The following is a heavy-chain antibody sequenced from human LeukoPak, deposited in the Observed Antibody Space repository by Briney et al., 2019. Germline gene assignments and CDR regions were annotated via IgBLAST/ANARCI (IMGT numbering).Heavy chain of an antibody. J-gene: IGHJ4*02. Sequence: SETLSLTCTVSGASINNYYWSWIRQPPGKGLEWIGYIYYYGSTNYNPSLKSRVTISVDTSENQFSLRLTSVTAAGTAVYYCVRLRGSSGPIDHWGQGTLVTVSS. CDR2: IYYYGST. V-gene: IGHV4-59*01. CDR1: GASINNYY. D-gene: IGHD3-22*01. CDR3: VRLRGSSGPIDH.